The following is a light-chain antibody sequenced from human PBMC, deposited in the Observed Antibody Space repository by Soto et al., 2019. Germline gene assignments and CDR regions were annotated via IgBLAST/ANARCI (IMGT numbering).Light chain of an antibody. J-gene: IGKJ1*01. CDR2: GAS. V-gene: IGKV3-15*01. CDR1: QSVSSN. Sequence: EIVMTQSPATLSVSPGERATLSCRASQSVSSNLAWYQQKPGQAPRLLIYGASTRATGIPARFSGSGSGTEFTLTISSLQSEAFAVYYCQQYNNFWTLGQGTKVEIK. CDR3: QQYNNFWT.